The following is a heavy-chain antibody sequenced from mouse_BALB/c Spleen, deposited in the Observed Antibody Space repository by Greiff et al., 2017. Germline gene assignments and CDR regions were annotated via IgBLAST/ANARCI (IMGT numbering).Heavy chain of an antibody. CDR1: GYTFTSYW. D-gene: IGHD4-1*01. CDR2: INPSTGYT. Sequence: VMLVESGAELAKPGASVKMSCKASGYTFTSYWMHWVKQRPGQGLEWIGYINPSTGYTEYNQKFKDKATLTADKSSSTAYMQLSSLTSEDSAVYYCARQWGLLGWGQGTLVTVSA. V-gene: IGHV1-7*01. J-gene: IGHJ3*01. CDR3: ARQWGLLG.